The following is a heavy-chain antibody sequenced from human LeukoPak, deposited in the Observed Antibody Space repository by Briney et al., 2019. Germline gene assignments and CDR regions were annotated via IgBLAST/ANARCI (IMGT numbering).Heavy chain of an antibody. Sequence: ESSETLSLTCTVSGGSISSSSYYWGWIRQPPGKGLEWIGSIYYSGSTYYNPSLKSRVTISVDTSKNQFSLKLSSVTAADTAVYYCARDPGYYYGSGSYYNAWGQGTLVTVSS. D-gene: IGHD3-10*01. V-gene: IGHV4-39*07. J-gene: IGHJ5*02. CDR3: ARDPGYYYGSGSYYNA. CDR1: GGSISSSSYY. CDR2: IYYSGST.